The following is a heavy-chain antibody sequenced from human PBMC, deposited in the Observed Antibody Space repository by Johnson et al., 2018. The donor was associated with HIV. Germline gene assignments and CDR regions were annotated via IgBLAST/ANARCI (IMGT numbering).Heavy chain of an antibody. Sequence: QEKLVESGGGVVQPGRSLRLSCAASGFTFSSYAMHWVHQAPGKGLEWVAVISYDGSNKYYADSVKGRFTISRDNSKNTLYLQMNSLRAEDTAVYYCAREGTLGAFDIWGQGTMVTVSS. CDR1: GFTFSSYA. CDR2: ISYDGSNK. J-gene: IGHJ3*02. CDR3: AREGTLGAFDI. V-gene: IGHV3-30-3*01. D-gene: IGHD1-1*01.